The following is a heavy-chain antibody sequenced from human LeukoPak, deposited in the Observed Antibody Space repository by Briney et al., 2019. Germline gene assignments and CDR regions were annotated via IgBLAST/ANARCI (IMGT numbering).Heavy chain of an antibody. CDR2: IYYSGST. D-gene: IGHD3-22*01. J-gene: IGHJ4*02. CDR1: GGSISSYY. CDR3: ASGCYYDSSGPEECDY. V-gene: IGHV4-59*01. Sequence: PSETLSLTCTVSGGSISSYYWSWLRQPPGKGLEGLGYIYYSGSTNYNPSLKSRLTISVDTSKNQFSLKLSSVTAADTAVYYCASGCYYDSSGPEECDYWGQGTLVTVSS.